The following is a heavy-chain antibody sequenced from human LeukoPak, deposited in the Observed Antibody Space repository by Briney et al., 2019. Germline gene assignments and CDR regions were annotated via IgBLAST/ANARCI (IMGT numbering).Heavy chain of an antibody. CDR3: ARIYSSGPRYYFDY. CDR1: GFTFSSYE. J-gene: IGHJ4*02. CDR2: ISSSGSTL. D-gene: IGHD6-19*01. V-gene: IGHV3-48*03. Sequence: GGSLRLSCAASGFTFSSYEMNWVRQAPGKGLEWVSYISSSGSTLYYADSVKGRFTISRDNAKNSLYLQMNSLRAEDTALYCCARIYSSGPRYYFDYWGQGTLVTVSS.